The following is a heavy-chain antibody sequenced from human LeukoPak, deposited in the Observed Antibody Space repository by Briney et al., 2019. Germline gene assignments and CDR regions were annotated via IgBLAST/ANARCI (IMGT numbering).Heavy chain of an antibody. D-gene: IGHD1-1*01. CDR2: MNPNSGNT. J-gene: IGHJ4*02. CDR3: ARLYNWNDRSVDY. V-gene: IGHV1-8*01. CDR1: GYTFTSYD. Sequence: ASVKVSCKASGYTFTSYDINWVRQATGQGLEWMGWMNPNSGNTGYAQKFQGRVTMTRNTSISTAYMELNSLRSEDTAVYYCARLYNWNDRSVDYWGQGTLVTVSS.